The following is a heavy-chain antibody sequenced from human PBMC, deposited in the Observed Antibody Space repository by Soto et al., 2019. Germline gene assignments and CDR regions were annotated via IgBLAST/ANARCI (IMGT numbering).Heavy chain of an antibody. CDR1: GFTFSSYA. Sequence: EVQLLESGGGLVQPGGSLRLSCAASGFTFSSYAMSWVRQAPGKGLEWVSAISGSGGSTYYADSVKGRFTISRDNSKNSLYLQMTSLSAEATAVYYCAKCGRWFGEFMDYWGQGTLVTVSS. J-gene: IGHJ4*02. CDR3: AKCGRWFGEFMDY. V-gene: IGHV3-23*01. D-gene: IGHD3-10*01. CDR2: ISGSGGST.